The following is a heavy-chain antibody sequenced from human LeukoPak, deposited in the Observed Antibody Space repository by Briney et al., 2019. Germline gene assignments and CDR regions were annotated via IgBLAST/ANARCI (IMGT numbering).Heavy chain of an antibody. CDR3: AREAMVRGVIYYYYYYMDV. J-gene: IGHJ6*03. Sequence: ASVKVSCKASGYTFTSYAMNWVRQAPGQGLEWMGWINTNTGNPTYAQGFTGRFVFSLDTSVSTAYLQISSLKAEDTAVYYCAREAMVRGVIYYYYYYMDVWGKGTTVTVSS. CDR1: GYTFTSYA. V-gene: IGHV7-4-1*02. CDR2: INTNTGNP. D-gene: IGHD3-10*01.